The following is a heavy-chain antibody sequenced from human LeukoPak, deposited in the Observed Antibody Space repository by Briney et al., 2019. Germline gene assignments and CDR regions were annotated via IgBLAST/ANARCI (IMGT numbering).Heavy chain of an antibody. CDR3: ARGPRVRGSDY. D-gene: IGHD5-12*01. J-gene: IGHJ4*02. CDR2: INHSGST. Sequence: SETLSLTCAAYGGSFSGYYWSWIRQPPGKGLEWIGEINHSGSTNYNPSLKSRVTISVDTSKNQFSLKLSSVTAADTAVYYCARGPRVRGSDYWGQGTLVTVSS. CDR1: GGSFSGYY. V-gene: IGHV4-34*01.